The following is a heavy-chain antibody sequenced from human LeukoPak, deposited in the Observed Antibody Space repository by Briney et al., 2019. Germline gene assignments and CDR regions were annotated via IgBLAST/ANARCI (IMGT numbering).Heavy chain of an antibody. CDR2: ISYDGSNK. D-gene: IGHD5-18*01. J-gene: IGHJ6*02. Sequence: GGSLRLSCAASGFTFSSYSMNWVRQAPGKGLEWVAVISYDGSNKYYADSVKGRFTISRDNSKNTLYLQMNSLRAEDTAVYYCAREEAVRIQLWSSYYYYGMDVWGQGTTVTVSS. CDR3: AREEAVRIQLWSSYYYYGMDV. CDR1: GFTFSSYS. V-gene: IGHV3-30*03.